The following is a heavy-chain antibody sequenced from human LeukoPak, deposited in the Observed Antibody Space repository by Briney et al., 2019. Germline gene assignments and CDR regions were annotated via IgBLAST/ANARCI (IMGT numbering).Heavy chain of an antibody. Sequence: SQTLSLTCAIYGDSVSSNSAAWNWIRQSPSRGLEWLGRTYYRSKWYNDYAVSVESRITINPDTSKNQFSLPLNSVTPEDTAVNYCARAVGYDFWSGYYTGWGQGTLVTVSS. V-gene: IGHV6-1*01. CDR3: ARAVGYDFWSGYYTG. J-gene: IGHJ4*02. D-gene: IGHD3-3*01. CDR2: TYYRSKWYN. CDR1: GDSVSSNSAA.